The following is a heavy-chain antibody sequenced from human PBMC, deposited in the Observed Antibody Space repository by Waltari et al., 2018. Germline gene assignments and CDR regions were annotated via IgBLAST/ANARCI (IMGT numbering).Heavy chain of an antibody. CDR1: GYTFTSYA. D-gene: IGHD1-26*01. CDR2: INAGKGNT. CDR3: ARSARSGSYYSPPDYYYYYGMDV. V-gene: IGHV1-3*01. Sequence: QVQLVQSGAEVKKPGASVKVSCKASGYTFTSYAMHWVRQAPGQRLEWMGWINAGKGNTKYSQKCQGRVTITRDTSASTAYMELSSLRSEDTAVYYCARSARSGSYYSPPDYYYYYGMDVWGQGTTVTVSS. J-gene: IGHJ6*02.